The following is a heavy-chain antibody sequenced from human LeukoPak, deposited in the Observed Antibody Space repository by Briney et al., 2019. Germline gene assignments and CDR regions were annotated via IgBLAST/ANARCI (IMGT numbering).Heavy chain of an antibody. CDR3: ASSGSYGSGPTMLRRYYYGMDV. CDR1: GGSFSGYY. CDR2: INHSGST. D-gene: IGHD3-10*01. Sequence: SETPSLTCAVYGGSFSGYYWSWIRQPPGKGLEWIGEINHSGSTNYNPSLKSRVTISVETSKDQFSLKLSSVTAADTAVYYCASSGSYGSGPTMLRRYYYGMDVWGQGTTVTVSS. J-gene: IGHJ6*02. V-gene: IGHV4-34*01.